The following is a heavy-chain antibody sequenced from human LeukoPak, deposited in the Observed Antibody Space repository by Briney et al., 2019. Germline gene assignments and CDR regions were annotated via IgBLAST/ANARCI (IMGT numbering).Heavy chain of an antibody. CDR2: ISDSGGA. V-gene: IGHV4-61*01. CDR3: AGVPAAGTGPDY. J-gene: IGHJ4*02. Sequence: SETLSLTCSVYGGSVSSGISYWSWIRQPRGGGLEWIAYISDSGGAEYNPSPGGRATISLDRSQNQFSRRLCSVTAADYAVYYCAGVPAAGTGPDYWGQGTLVTVSS. CDR1: GGSVSSGISY. D-gene: IGHD6-13*01.